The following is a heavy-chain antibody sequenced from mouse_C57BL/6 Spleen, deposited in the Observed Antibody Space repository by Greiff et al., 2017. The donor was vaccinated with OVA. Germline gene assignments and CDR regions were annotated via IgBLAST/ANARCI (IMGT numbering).Heavy chain of an antibody. Sequence: EVKLMESGGGLVKPGGSLKLSCAASGFTFSSYAMSWVRQTPEKRLEWVATISDGGSYTYYPDNVKGRFTISRDNAKNNLYLQMSHLKSEDTAMYYCARGGWDWYFDVWGTGTTVTVSA. J-gene: IGHJ1*03. D-gene: IGHD1-1*02. CDR3: ARGGWDWYFDV. CDR1: GFTFSSYA. V-gene: IGHV5-4*03. CDR2: ISDGGSYT.